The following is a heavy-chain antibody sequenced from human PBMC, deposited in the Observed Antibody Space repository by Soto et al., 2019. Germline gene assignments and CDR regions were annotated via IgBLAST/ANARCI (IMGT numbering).Heavy chain of an antibody. CDR3: TREIWGGPLDY. CDR2: LSRSGTT. Sequence: EMHLLESGGGLVQPGGSLRLSCAASGFTFSTYAMSWVRQAPGKGLEWVSTLSRSGTTYYADSVKGRFTISRDNSKNTLYLQMSSLRAEDTAIYHCTREIWGGPLDYWGQGTLVTVSS. J-gene: IGHJ4*02. CDR1: GFTFSTYA. D-gene: IGHD3-16*01. V-gene: IGHV3-23*01.